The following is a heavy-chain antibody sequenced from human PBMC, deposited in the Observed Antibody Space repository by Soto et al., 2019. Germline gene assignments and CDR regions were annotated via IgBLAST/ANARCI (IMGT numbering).Heavy chain of an antibody. Sequence: PGGSLRLSCAASGFTFSSYWMSWVRQAPGKGLEWVANIKQDGSEKYYVDSLKGRFTISRDNAKNSRYLQMHRVRAEDTAVYYCARGIVHGWFGELLANSYFYCMDVWGQGTTVTVSS. CDR3: ARGIVHGWFGELLANSYFYCMDV. V-gene: IGHV3-7*03. CDR1: GFTFSSYW. J-gene: IGHJ6*02. CDR2: IKQDGSEK. D-gene: IGHD3-10*01.